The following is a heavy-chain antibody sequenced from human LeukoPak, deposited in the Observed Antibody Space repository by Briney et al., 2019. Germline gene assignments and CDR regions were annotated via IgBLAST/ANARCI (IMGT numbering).Heavy chain of an antibody. CDR1: GFTFSSYW. CDR2: IKQDGSEK. CDR3: AKRDGETEFDY. Sequence: TGGSLRLSCAASGFTFSSYWMSWVRKPQGKGREWVANIKQDGSEKYYVDSVKGRFTISRDNAKNSLYLQMNSLRAEDTALYYCAKRDGETEFDYWGQGTLVTVSS. V-gene: IGHV3-7*01. D-gene: IGHD5-24*01. J-gene: IGHJ4*02.